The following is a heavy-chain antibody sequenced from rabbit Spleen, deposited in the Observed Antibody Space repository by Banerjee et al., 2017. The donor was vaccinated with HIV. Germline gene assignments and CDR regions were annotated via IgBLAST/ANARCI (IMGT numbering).Heavy chain of an antibody. Sequence: QSLEESGGDLVKPGASLTLTCTASGFDFSAYTFMCWVRQAPGKGLEWIGCIGAGSSGSTYSATWAKGRFTISKTSSTTVTLQMTSLTAADTATYFCARDLAGVIGWNFGWWGPGTLVTVS. D-gene: IGHD4-1*01. CDR2: IGAGSSGST. J-gene: IGHJ4*01. CDR1: GFDFSAYTF. CDR3: ARDLAGVIGWNFGW. V-gene: IGHV1S40*01.